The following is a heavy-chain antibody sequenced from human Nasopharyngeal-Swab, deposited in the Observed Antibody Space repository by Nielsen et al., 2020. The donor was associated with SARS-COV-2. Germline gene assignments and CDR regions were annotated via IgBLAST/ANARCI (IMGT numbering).Heavy chain of an antibody. CDR1: VYTLTGLS. CDR2: FDPEDGET. Sequence: ASLKVSCKVSVYTLTGLSMHWVRQAPGKGLEWMGGFDPEDGETIYAQKFQGRVTMTEGTSTDTAYMELSSLRAEDTAVYYCATDRIAAAGDLDYWGQGTLVTVSS. CDR3: ATDRIAAAGDLDY. J-gene: IGHJ4*02. V-gene: IGHV1-24*01. D-gene: IGHD6-13*01.